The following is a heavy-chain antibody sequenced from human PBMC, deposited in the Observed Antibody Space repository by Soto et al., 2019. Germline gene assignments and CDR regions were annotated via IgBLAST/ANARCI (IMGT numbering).Heavy chain of an antibody. CDR1: GYTFTIYA. V-gene: IGHV1-3*01. Sequence: ASVKVSCKASGYTFTIYAMHWVRQAPGQRPEWMRWINAGNGNTKYSQKFQGRVTITKDTSASTAYMELSSLRSEDTAVYYCAREGRSYGMDVWGQGTTVTVSS. J-gene: IGHJ6*02. CDR3: AREGRSYGMDV. CDR2: INAGNGNT. D-gene: IGHD1-26*01.